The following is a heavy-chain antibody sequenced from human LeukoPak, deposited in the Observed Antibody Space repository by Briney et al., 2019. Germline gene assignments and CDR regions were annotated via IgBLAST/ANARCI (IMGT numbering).Heavy chain of an antibody. D-gene: IGHD1-26*01. CDR3: ARERGSYWDGGNDY. CDR2: IWYDGSNK. CDR1: GFTFSSYG. V-gene: IGHV3-33*01. Sequence: GGSLRLSCAASGFTFSSYGMHWVRQAPGKGLEWVAVIWYDGSNKYYADSVKGRFTISRDNSKNTLYLQMNSLRAEDTAVYYCARERGSYWDGGNDYWGQGALVTVSS. J-gene: IGHJ4*02.